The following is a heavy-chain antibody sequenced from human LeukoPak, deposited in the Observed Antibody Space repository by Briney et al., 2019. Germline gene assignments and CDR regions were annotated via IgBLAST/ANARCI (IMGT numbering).Heavy chain of an antibody. J-gene: IGHJ4*02. V-gene: IGHV3-30*18. CDR3: AKRSGGPSPFDY. CDR2: ISYDGSNK. D-gene: IGHD3-3*01. CDR1: GFTFSSYG. Sequence: PGGSLRLSCAASGFTFSSYGMHWVRQAPGKGLEWVAVISYDGSNKYYADSVKGRFTISRDNSKNTLYLQMNSLRADDTAVYYCAKRSGGPSPFDYWGQGALVTVSS.